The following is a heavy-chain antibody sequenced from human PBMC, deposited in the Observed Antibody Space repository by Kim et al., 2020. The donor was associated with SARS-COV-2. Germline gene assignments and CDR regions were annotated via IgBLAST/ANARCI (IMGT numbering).Heavy chain of an antibody. Sequence: GSLSLTCTVSGYSISSGYYWGWIRQPPGKGLEWIGSIYHSGSTYYNPSLKSRVTISVDTSKNQFSLKLSSVTAADTAVYYCARSGYSYGSFDYWGQGTLVTVSS. CDR2: IYHSGST. CDR3: ARSGYSYGSFDY. V-gene: IGHV4-38-2*02. CDR1: GYSISSGYY. J-gene: IGHJ4*02. D-gene: IGHD5-18*01.